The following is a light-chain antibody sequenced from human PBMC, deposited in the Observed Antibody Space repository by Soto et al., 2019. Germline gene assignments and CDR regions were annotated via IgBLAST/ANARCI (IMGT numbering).Light chain of an antibody. J-gene: IGKJ4*01. CDR3: QQYYSTPLT. CDR2: WAS. CDR1: QSVLYSSNNKNY. Sequence: DIVMTQSPDSLAVSLGERATINCKSSQSVLYSSNNKNYLAWYQQKPGQPPKLLIYWASTRESGVPDRFSGSGCGTDFTLTISSLQAEDVAVYYCQQYYSTPLTFGGGPKVDI. V-gene: IGKV4-1*01.